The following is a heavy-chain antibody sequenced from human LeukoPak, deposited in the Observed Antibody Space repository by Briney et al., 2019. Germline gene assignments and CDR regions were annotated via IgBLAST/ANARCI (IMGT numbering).Heavy chain of an antibody. D-gene: IGHD3-10*01. Sequence: SQTLSLTCTVSGGSISSGSYYWSWVRQPPGKGLEWIGEIYHSGSTNYNPSLKSRVTISVDESKNQFFLKMNSLTAADTAVYYCAPKDYGSGYYNYWGQGTLVTVSS. J-gene: IGHJ4*02. CDR1: GGSISSGSYY. CDR2: IYHSGST. CDR3: APKDYGSGYYNY. V-gene: IGHV4-39*07.